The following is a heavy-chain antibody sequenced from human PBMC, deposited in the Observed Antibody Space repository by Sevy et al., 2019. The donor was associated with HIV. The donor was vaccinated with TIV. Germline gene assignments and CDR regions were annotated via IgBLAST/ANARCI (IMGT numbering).Heavy chain of an antibody. CDR2: IGLDGSDK. CDR3: AKNTAAAGVGGFDY. V-gene: IGHV3-30*02. Sequence: GGSLRLSCAASGFTFNYYGVHWVRQAPGKGLEWVAFIGLDGSDKNYADSVKGRFTISRDNSQNTMYMQMNSLRPDATAVYSWAKNTAAAGVGGFDYWGHGTLVTVSS. CDR1: GFTFNYYG. D-gene: IGHD6-13*01. J-gene: IGHJ4*01.